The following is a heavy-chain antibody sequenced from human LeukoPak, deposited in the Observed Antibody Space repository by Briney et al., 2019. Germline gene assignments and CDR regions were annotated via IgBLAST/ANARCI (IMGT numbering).Heavy chain of an antibody. J-gene: IGHJ5*02. D-gene: IGHD3-16*02. V-gene: IGHV1-2*02. Sequence: ASVKVSCKASGYTFTGYYMQWVRQAPGQGLEWMGWINPNSGGTNYAQKFQGRVTMTRDTSISTAYMELSRLRSDDTAVYYCARTYYDYVWGSHRFHWFDPWGQGTLVTVSS. CDR3: ARTYYDYVWGSHRFHWFDP. CDR2: INPNSGGT. CDR1: GYTFTGYY.